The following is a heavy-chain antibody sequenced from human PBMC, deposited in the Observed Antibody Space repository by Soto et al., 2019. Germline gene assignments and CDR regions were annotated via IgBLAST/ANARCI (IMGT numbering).Heavy chain of an antibody. J-gene: IGHJ4*02. V-gene: IGHV6-1*01. D-gene: IGHD6-6*01. CDR1: GDSVSSNSAA. CDR3: ARDGGPYSSSSSYFDY. Sequence: KQSQTLSLTCAISGDSVSSNSAAWNWIRQSPSRGLEWLGRTYYRSKWYNDYAVSVKSRITINPDTSKNQFSLQLNSVTPEDTAVYYCARDGGPYSSSSSYFDYWGQGTLVTVSS. CDR2: TYYRSKWYN.